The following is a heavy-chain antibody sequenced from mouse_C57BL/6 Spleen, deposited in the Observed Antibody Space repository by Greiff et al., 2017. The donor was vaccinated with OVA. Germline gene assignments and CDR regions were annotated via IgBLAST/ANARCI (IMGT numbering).Heavy chain of an antibody. Sequence: EVQRVESGGGLVKPGGSLKLSCAASGFTFSDYGMHWVRQAPEKGLEWVAYISSGSSTIYYADTVKGRFTISRDNAKNTLFLQMTSLRAEDTAMYYCARPLYGNYEAMDYWGQGTSVTVSS. D-gene: IGHD2-1*01. V-gene: IGHV5-17*01. J-gene: IGHJ4*01. CDR1: GFTFSDYG. CDR3: ARPLYGNYEAMDY. CDR2: ISSGSSTI.